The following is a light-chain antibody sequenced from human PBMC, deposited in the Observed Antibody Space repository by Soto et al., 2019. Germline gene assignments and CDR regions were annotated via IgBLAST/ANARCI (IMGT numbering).Light chain of an antibody. Sequence: DIQMTQSPSSLSASVGDRVTITCRASQGISNYLAWYQQKPGKVPKLLIYPASTLQSGVPSRFSVSGSGTDFTLTISSLQPEDVATYYCKKYNSAPFTFGPGTKVDIK. J-gene: IGKJ3*01. CDR2: PAS. CDR3: KKYNSAPFT. V-gene: IGKV1-27*01. CDR1: QGISNY.